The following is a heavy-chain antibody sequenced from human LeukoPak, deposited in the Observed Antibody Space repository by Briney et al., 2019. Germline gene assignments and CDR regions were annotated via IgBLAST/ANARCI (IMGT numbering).Heavy chain of an antibody. D-gene: IGHD2-15*01. CDR1: GFTFSSYA. V-gene: IGHV4-34*01. CDR2: INHSGST. CDR3: AREDGYYYMDV. J-gene: IGHJ6*03. Sequence: GSLRLSCAASGFTFSSYAMNWVRQPPGKGLEWIGEINHSGSTNYNPSLKSRVTISVDTSKNQFSLKLSSVTAADTAVYYCAREDGYYYMDVWGKGTTVTVSS.